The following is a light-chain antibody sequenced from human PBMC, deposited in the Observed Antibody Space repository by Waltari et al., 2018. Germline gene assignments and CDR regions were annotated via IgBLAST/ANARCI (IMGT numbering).Light chain of an antibody. V-gene: IGKV4-1*01. J-gene: IGKJ2*01. CDR3: QQYYSTPNT. CDR1: QSLLHTNNKNY. Sequence: DIVVTQSPDSLAVSLGERATMNCKSSQSLLHTNNKNYLAWYQLRPGQPPKLLIYWASTRESGVPGRFSGSVSGTDFTLTISGLQAEDVAVYYCQQYYSTPNTFGQGTKLEIK. CDR2: WAS.